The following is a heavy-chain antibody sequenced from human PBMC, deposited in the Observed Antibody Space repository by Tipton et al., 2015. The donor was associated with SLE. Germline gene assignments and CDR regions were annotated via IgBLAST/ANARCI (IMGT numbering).Heavy chain of an antibody. CDR1: GGSFSGYY. CDR3: ARERGSSSWYGGYYFDY. J-gene: IGHJ4*02. V-gene: IGHV4-34*01. D-gene: IGHD6-13*01. CDR2: INHSGST. Sequence: TLSLTCAVYGGSFSGYYWSWIRQPPGKGLEWIGEINHSGSTNYNPSLKSRVTISVDTSKNQFSLKLRSVTAADTAVYYCARERGSSSWYGGYYFDYWGQGTLVTVSS.